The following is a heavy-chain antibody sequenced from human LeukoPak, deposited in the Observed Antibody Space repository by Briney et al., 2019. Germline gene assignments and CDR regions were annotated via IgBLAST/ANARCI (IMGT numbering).Heavy chain of an antibody. D-gene: IGHD7-27*01. CDR3: VRLTGAEFDY. CDR2: ISYDGSNK. J-gene: IGHJ4*02. CDR1: GFTFSSYG. V-gene: IGHV3-30*03. Sequence: GGSLRLSCAASGFTFSSYGMHWVRQAPGKGLEWVAVISYDGSNKYYADSVKGRFTISRDNSKNTLCLQMNSLRAEDTAVYYCVRLTGAEFDYWGQGTLVTVSS.